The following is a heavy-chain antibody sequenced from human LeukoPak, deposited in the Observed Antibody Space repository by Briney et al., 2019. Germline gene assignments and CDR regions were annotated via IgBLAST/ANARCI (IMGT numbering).Heavy chain of an antibody. CDR3: ARCVAATHWFDP. CDR1: GVSISSSGYY. V-gene: IGHV4-31*03. CDR2: IYYSGST. J-gene: IGHJ5*02. Sequence: PSQTLSLTCTVSGVSISSSGYYWSWIRQHPGKGLEWIGYIYYSGSTYYNPSLKSRVTISVDTSKNQFSLKLSSVTAADTAVYYCARCVAATHWFDPWGEGTLVTVSS. D-gene: IGHD2-15*01.